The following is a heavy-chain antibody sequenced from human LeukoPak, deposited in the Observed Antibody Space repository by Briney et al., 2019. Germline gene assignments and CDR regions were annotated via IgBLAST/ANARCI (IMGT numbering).Heavy chain of an antibody. CDR3: VRHPWRMGSRDYNFDY. V-gene: IGHV4-59*08. D-gene: IGHD3-16*01. CDR1: GGSISSYY. CDR2: IYYSGST. J-gene: IGHJ4*02. Sequence: SETLSLTCTVSGGSISSYYWSWIRQPPGKGLEWIGHIYYSGSTNYNPSLKSRVTISVDTSKNQFSLKMTSVTAADTAVYYCVRHPWRMGSRDYNFDYWGQGTLVTVSP.